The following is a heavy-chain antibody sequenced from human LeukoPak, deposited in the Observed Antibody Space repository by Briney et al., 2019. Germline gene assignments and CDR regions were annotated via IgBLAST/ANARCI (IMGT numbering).Heavy chain of an antibody. D-gene: IGHD1-1*01. J-gene: IGHJ3*02. CDR1: GYTFTDYY. CDR3: ARDLDDAFDI. V-gene: IGHV1-2*02. CDR2: INPKTGST. Sequence: ASVKVSCKASGYTFTDYYIHWVRQAPGQGLEWMGWINPKTGSTNYPQKFQGRVTMTRDTSISTVKMELSRLRYDDTAVYFCARDLDDAFDIWGQGTVVTVSS.